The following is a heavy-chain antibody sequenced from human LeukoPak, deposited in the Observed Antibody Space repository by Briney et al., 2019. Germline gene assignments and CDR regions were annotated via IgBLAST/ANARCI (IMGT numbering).Heavy chain of an antibody. J-gene: IGHJ6*04. Sequence: GGSLRLSCAASGFTFSSYWMSWVRQAPGKGLEWVANIKQDGSEKYYVDSVKGRFTISRDNAKNSLYLQMNSLRAEDAAVYYCARVRDIVVVVAATHVYYYGMDVWGKGTTVTVSS. CDR3: ARVRDIVVVVAATHVYYYGMDV. CDR1: GFTFSSYW. V-gene: IGHV3-7*03. D-gene: IGHD2-15*01. CDR2: IKQDGSEK.